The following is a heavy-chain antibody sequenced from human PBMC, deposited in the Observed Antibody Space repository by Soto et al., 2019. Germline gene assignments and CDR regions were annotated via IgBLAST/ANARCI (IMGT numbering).Heavy chain of an antibody. D-gene: IGHD3-3*01. Sequence: GGSLRLSCAASGFTFSSYAMSWVRQAPGKGLEWVSAISGSGGSTYYADSVKGRFTISRDNSKNTLYLQMNSLRAEDTAVYYCARGSSIFGVVMAFDPWGQGTLVTVSS. V-gene: IGHV3-23*01. CDR3: ARGSSIFGVVMAFDP. CDR2: ISGSGGST. CDR1: GFTFSSYA. J-gene: IGHJ5*02.